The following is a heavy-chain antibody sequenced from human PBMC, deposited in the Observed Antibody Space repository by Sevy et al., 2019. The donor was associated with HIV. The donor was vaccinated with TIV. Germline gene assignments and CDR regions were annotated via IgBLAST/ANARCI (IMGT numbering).Heavy chain of an antibody. J-gene: IGHJ4*02. D-gene: IGHD3-9*01. V-gene: IGHV1-69*06. Sequence: ASVKVSCKASGGTFSSYAISWVRQAPGQGLEWMGGIIPIFGTANYAQTFQGRVTITADKSTSTAYMELSSLRSEDTAVYYCACVRYDILTGYYTPIFDYWGQGTLVTVSS. CDR2: IIPIFGTA. CDR3: ACVRYDILTGYYTPIFDY. CDR1: GGTFSSYA.